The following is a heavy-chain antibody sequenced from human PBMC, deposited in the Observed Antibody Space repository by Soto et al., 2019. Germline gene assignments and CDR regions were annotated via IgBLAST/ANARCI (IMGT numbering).Heavy chain of an antibody. Sequence: EMQLLESGGGLVQPGGSLRLSCAASGFTFSSYAMSWVRQAPGKGLEWVSGISGSGGSTYYADSVKGRFTISRDNSKNTLYLQMSSLRVDDRAVYYCAADPGDYDCFDYWVQGTRVTVSS. CDR2: ISGSGGST. CDR3: AADPGDYDCFDY. J-gene: IGHJ4*02. D-gene: IGHD5-12*01. CDR1: GFTFSSYA. V-gene: IGHV3-23*01.